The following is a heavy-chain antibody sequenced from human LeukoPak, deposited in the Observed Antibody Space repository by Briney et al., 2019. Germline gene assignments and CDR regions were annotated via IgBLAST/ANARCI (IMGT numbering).Heavy chain of an antibody. CDR3: ARDSSTYYYYYGMDV. V-gene: IGHV3-21*01. Sequence: GGSLRLSCAASGFTFSSYSMNWVRQAPGKGLEWVSSISSGSSYIYYADSVKGRFTISRDNAKNSLYLQMNSLRAEDTAVYYCARDSSTYYYYYGMDVWGQGTTVTVSS. D-gene: IGHD6-13*01. CDR2: ISSGSSYI. CDR1: GFTFSSYS. J-gene: IGHJ6*02.